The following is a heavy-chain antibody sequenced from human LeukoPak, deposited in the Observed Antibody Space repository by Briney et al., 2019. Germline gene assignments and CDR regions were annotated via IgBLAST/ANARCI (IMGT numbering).Heavy chain of an antibody. CDR3: ARDQGLTGYFDY. CDR1: GYSFTNIY. Sequence: ASVNVSCRTSGYSFTNIYMHWVRQAPGQGLEWMGIINPSGGNTNYAQQFQGTVTLTRDTSTTTVYMELSSLRSEDTAVYYCARDQGLTGYFDYWGQGTLVTVSS. V-gene: IGHV1-46*01. J-gene: IGHJ4*02. CDR2: INPSGGNT. D-gene: IGHD3-9*01.